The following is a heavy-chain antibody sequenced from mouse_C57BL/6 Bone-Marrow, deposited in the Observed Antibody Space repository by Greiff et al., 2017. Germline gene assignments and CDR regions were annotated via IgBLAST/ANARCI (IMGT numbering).Heavy chain of an antibody. CDR1: GFTFSSYA. Sequence: EVQGVESGGGLVKPGGSLKLSCAASGFTFSSYAMSWVRQTPEKRLEWVATISDGGSYTYYPDNVKGRFTISRDNAKNNLYLQMSHLKAEDTAMCYCARDGSYWYFDVWGTGTRVTVSA. V-gene: IGHV5-4*01. CDR3: ARDGSYWYFDV. CDR2: ISDGGSYT. J-gene: IGHJ1*03.